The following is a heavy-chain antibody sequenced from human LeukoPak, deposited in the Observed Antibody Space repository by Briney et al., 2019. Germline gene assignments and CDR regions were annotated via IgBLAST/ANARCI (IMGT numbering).Heavy chain of an antibody. CDR2: ISHSGTT. Sequence: SETLSLTCAVSGHSITSGFSWGWIRQPPGKGLEWIGTISHSGTTDYKSTLESRLTISMDTSKNLFSLRLTSVTAADTAVYYCAREGAVPGIDPWGQGTLVTVSS. J-gene: IGHJ5*02. V-gene: IGHV4-38-2*02. CDR3: AREGAVPGIDP. CDR1: GHSITSGFS. D-gene: IGHD3-16*01.